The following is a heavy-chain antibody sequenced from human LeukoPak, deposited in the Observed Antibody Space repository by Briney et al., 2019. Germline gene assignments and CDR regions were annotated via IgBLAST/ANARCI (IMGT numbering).Heavy chain of an antibody. Sequence: NPGGSLRLSCAASGFTFSSYGMHWVRQAPGKGLEWVGSISSGGTTYYNPSLKSRVTISVDTSKNQFSLKLSSVTAADMAVYYCAPAYVWGSFRTFNYWGQGTLVTVSS. D-gene: IGHD3-16*02. CDR1: GFTFSSYG. J-gene: IGHJ4*02. CDR2: ISSGGTT. CDR3: APAYVWGSFRTFNY. V-gene: IGHV4-59*05.